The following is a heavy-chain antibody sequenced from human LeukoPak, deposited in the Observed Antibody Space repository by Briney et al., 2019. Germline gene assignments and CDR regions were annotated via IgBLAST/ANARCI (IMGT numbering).Heavy chain of an antibody. J-gene: IGHJ4*02. CDR3: ARAGGAITGTEVELSDDY. V-gene: IGHV4-34*01. Sequence: SETLSLTCAVYGGSFSGYYWSWIRQPPGKGLEWIGEINHSGSTNYNPSLKSRVTISVDTSKNQFSLKLSSVTAADTAVYYCARAGGAITGTEVELSDDYWAREPWSPSPQ. CDR1: GGSFSGYY. CDR2: INHSGST. D-gene: IGHD1-7*01.